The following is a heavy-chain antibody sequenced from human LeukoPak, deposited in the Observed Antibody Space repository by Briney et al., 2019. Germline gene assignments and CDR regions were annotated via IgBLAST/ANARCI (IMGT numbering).Heavy chain of an antibody. D-gene: IGHD3-10*01. V-gene: IGHV4-34*01. CDR1: GGSFSGYY. Sequence: SETLSLTCAVYGGSFSGYYWSWIRQPPGKGLEWIREINHSGSTNYNPSLKSRVTISVDTSKNQFSLKLSSVTAADTAVYYCARASRFMGYYMDVWGKGTTVTVSS. CDR3: ARASRFMGYYMDV. J-gene: IGHJ6*03. CDR2: INHSGST.